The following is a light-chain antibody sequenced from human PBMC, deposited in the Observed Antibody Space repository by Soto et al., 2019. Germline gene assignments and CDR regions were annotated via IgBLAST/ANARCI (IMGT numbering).Light chain of an antibody. V-gene: IGKV3-20*01. Sequence: EIVLTQSPGTLSLSPGERATLSCRASQSVSSNYLAWYQQKPGQAPRLLIYGASRGAAGIPDRFSGSGSGTEFNLTISRLEPEDFAVNFCQQYVRSPMFTFGQGTKLEIK. CDR1: QSVSSNY. CDR2: GAS. CDR3: QQYVRSPMFT. J-gene: IGKJ2*01.